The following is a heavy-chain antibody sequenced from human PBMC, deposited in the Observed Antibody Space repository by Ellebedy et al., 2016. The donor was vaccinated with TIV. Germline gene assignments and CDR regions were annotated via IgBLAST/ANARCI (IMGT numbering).Heavy chain of an antibody. CDR1: GFSFSDFW. V-gene: IGHV3-7*01. CDR2: IKQDASET. CDR3: AGSWGWRHEY. D-gene: IGHD1-26*01. Sequence: GGSLRLXXRGSGFSFSDFWMNWVRQAPGKGLEWVGNIKQDASETLYVDSVKGRFTISRDNARNSLYLQMNDLRAEDTAVYYCAGSWGWRHEYWGQGTLVTVSS. J-gene: IGHJ4*02.